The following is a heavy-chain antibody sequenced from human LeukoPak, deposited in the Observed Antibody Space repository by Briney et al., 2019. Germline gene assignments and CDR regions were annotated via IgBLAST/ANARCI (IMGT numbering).Heavy chain of an antibody. Sequence: NPGGSLRLSCAASGFTFSSYSMNWVRQAPGKGLEWVSSISSSSSYIYYADSVKGRFTVSRDNAKNSLYLQMNSLGDEDTAVYYCARNHGIVGATCCYTPDYWGQGTLVTVSS. CDR1: GFTFSSYS. CDR2: ISSSSSYI. V-gene: IGHV3-21*01. CDR3: ARNHGIVGATCCYTPDY. J-gene: IGHJ4*02. D-gene: IGHD1-26*01.